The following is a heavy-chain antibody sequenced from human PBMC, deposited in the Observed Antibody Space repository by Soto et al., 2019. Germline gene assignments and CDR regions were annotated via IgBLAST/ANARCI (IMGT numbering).Heavy chain of an antibody. CDR3: ARGGGTVTKPSDP. CDR2: INHSGST. V-gene: IGHV4-34*01. D-gene: IGHD4-17*01. Sequence: QVQLQQWGAGLLKPSETLSLTCAVYGGSFSGYYWSWIRQPPGKGLEWIGEINHSGSTNYNPSLKSRVTISVDTSKNQFSLKLSSVTAADTAVYYCARGGGTVTKPSDPWGQGTLVTVSS. J-gene: IGHJ5*02. CDR1: GGSFSGYY.